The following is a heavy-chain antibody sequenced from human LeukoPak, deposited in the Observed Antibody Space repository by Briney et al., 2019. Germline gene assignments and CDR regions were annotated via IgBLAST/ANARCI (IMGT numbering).Heavy chain of an antibody. CDR1: GGTFSSYA. Sequence: SVKVSCKASGGTFSSYAISWVRQAPGQGLEWMGGIIPIFGTANYAQKFQGRVTITADESTSTAYMELSSLRSEDTAVYYCARDERSYYYDSSGQFDSWGQGTLVTVSS. CDR2: IIPIFGTA. D-gene: IGHD3-22*01. J-gene: IGHJ4*02. CDR3: ARDERSYYYDSSGQFDS. V-gene: IGHV1-69*13.